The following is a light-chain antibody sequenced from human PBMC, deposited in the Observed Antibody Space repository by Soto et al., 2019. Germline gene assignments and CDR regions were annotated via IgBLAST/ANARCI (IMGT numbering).Light chain of an antibody. CDR1: QGSNSY. CDR2: DAS. CDR3: QQFNSYPLT. J-gene: IGKJ4*01. Sequence: IQLTQSPSSLAASVVGRVSITCEASQGSNSYVAGYQHKPGKAPKVLIDDASPFQGGVPSRFSGSRSGTDFTLTISSLQPEHFATYYCQQFNSYPLTFGGATKVDIK. V-gene: IGKV1-9*01.